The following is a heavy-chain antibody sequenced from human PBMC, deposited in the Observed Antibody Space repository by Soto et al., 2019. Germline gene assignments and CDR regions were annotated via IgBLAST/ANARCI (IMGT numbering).Heavy chain of an antibody. Sequence: SETLSLTCTVSGGSISTYYWSWIRQPPGKGLEWIGYIYYSGSTNYNPSLKSRVTISVDTSKNQFSLKLSSVSAADTAVYYCARSFAGVVITYFDYWGQGTLVTVSS. CDR2: IYYSGST. V-gene: IGHV4-59*01. CDR1: GGSISTYY. J-gene: IGHJ4*02. CDR3: ARSFAGVVITYFDY. D-gene: IGHD3-3*01.